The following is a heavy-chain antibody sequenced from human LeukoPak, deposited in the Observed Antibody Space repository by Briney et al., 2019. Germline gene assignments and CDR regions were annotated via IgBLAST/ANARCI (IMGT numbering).Heavy chain of an antibody. V-gene: IGHV4-59*08. Sequence: SETLSLTCTVSGGSISSYYWSWIRQPPGKGLEWIGYIYYSGSTNYNLSLKSRVTISVDTSKNQFSLKLSSVTAADTAVYYCARHGLLWFGELFPYYFDYWAQGTLVTVSS. CDR1: GGSISSYY. CDR2: IYYSGST. D-gene: IGHD3-10*01. CDR3: ARHGLLWFGELFPYYFDY. J-gene: IGHJ4*02.